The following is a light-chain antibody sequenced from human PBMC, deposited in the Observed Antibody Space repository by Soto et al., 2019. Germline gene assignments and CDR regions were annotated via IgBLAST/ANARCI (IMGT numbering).Light chain of an antibody. Sequence: EIVMTQSPATLSVSPGDRATLSCRASQSVSSNLAWYQQKPGQAPRLLIYGVSTRATGIPARFSGSGSGTEFTLTISSLQSEDFAVYYCQQYNNWPLTFGAGTKVEIK. CDR1: QSVSSN. V-gene: IGKV3-15*01. CDR3: QQYNNWPLT. J-gene: IGKJ4*01. CDR2: GVS.